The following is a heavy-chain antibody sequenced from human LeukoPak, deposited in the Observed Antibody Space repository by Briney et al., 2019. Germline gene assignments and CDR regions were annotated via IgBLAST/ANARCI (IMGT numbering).Heavy chain of an antibody. V-gene: IGHV1-18*01. Sequence: ASVKVSCMASGYSFNRYGISWVRQAPGQGLEWMGWISAYDGNTKYAQRLQGRVTMTTDTSTSTAYMELRSLRPDDTAVYYCARAGAMQWFDPWGQGTLVTVSS. CDR2: ISAYDGNT. CDR1: GYSFNRYG. J-gene: IGHJ5*02. D-gene: IGHD1-26*01. CDR3: ARAGAMQWFDP.